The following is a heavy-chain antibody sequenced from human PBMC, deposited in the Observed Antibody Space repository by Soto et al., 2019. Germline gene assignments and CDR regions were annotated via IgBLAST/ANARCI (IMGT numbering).Heavy chain of an antibody. V-gene: IGHV4-59*01. D-gene: IGHD2-21*02. CDR1: GGYIGYYD. Sequence: PSLTLCLPYTISGGYIGYYDGSWIRQSPGKGLEWIGYIYYNGSTKYSPSLKSRVTVSVDTSKNQFSLKLTSVTAADTAVYYCAKVIGVDNIHWFDPWGQGTLVTVSS. CDR2: IYYNGST. CDR3: AKVIGVDNIHWFDP. J-gene: IGHJ5*02.